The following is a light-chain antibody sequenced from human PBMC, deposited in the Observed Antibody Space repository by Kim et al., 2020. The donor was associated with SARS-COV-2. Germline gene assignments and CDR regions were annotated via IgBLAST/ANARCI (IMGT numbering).Light chain of an antibody. CDR1: SSNIGNNY. V-gene: IGLV1-51*01. Sequence: QSVLTQPPSASAAPGQKVTISCSGSSSNIGNNYVSWYQQLPGTALKLLIYDNNKRPSGIPDRFSGSKSGTSATLGITGLQTGDEADYYCETWDSSLSPCVFGGGTQLTVL. CDR2: DNN. J-gene: IGLJ3*02. CDR3: ETWDSSLSPCV.